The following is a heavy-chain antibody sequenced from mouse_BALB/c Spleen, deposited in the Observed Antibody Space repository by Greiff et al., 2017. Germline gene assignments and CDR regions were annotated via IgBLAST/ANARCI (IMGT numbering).Heavy chain of an antibody. D-gene: IGHD4-1*01. Sequence: EVMLVESGGGLVQPGGSRKLSCAASGFTFSSFGMHWVRQAPEKGLEWVAYISGGSSTIYYADTVKGRFTISRDNPKNTLFLQMTSLRSEDTAMYYCARKGTGTYFDYWGQGTTLTVSS. CDR3: ARKGTGTYFDY. V-gene: IGHV5-17*02. CDR2: ISGGSSTI. J-gene: IGHJ2*01. CDR1: GFTFSSFG.